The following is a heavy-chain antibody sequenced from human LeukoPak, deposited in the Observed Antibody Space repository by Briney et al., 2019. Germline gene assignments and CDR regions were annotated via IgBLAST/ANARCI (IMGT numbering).Heavy chain of an antibody. V-gene: IGHV4-59*01. CDR1: GGSMTSYY. J-gene: IGHJ2*01. D-gene: IGHD3-9*01. Sequence: SGTLSLTCTVSGGSMTSYYWTWIRQPPGKGLEWIGYIYYTGSTKYNPSLMSRVTISIDTSKNQFSLKLSSVTAADTAVYYCARGDDILTGNFNYWYFDLWGRGTLVTVSS. CDR3: ARGDDILTGNFNYWYFDL. CDR2: IYYTGST.